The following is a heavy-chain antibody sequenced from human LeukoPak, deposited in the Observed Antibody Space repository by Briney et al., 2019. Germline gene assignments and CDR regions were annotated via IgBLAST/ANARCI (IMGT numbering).Heavy chain of an antibody. CDR3: ARDYSSSWSNYYYYMDV. CDR2: ISRSGSTK. Sequence: PGGSLRLSCAASGFTFSDYNMRWIRQAPGKGLEWVSSISRSGSTKYYADSVKGRFTISRDNAKNSLYLQMNSLRAEDTAVYYCARDYSSSWSNYYYYMDVWGKGTTVTVSS. J-gene: IGHJ6*03. CDR1: GFTFSDYN. V-gene: IGHV3-11*04. D-gene: IGHD6-13*01.